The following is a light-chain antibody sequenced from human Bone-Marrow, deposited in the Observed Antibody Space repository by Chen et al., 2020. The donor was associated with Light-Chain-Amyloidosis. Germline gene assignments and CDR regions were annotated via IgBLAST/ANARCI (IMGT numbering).Light chain of an antibody. CDR2: FAS. CDR3: QQSYSAWT. V-gene: IGKV1-39*01. Sequence: DIQMTQSPSPLSASLGDRVTITCQASEDIRVYLNWYQQKPGKAPKLLIYFASNLEAWVPSRFSGSGSGTDFTLTISSLQPEDSATYYCQQSYSAWTFGQGTKVDIK. CDR1: EDIRVY. J-gene: IGKJ1*01.